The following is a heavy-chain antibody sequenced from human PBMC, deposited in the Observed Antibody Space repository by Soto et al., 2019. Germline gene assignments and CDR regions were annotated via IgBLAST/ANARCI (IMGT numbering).Heavy chain of an antibody. Sequence: EVQLVESGGGLVTPGGSLRLSCAASGFTFSYAWMTWVRQAPGKGLEWIGRIKSKTDGETTDYAAPVQGRFSISRDDSTNTVYLQMNSLKIEDTALYYCTRGAPSGTFYDYWGQGTLVTVSS. D-gene: IGHD6-13*01. CDR3: TRGAPSGTFYDY. J-gene: IGHJ4*02. CDR1: GFTFSYAW. CDR2: IKSKTDGETT. V-gene: IGHV3-15*01.